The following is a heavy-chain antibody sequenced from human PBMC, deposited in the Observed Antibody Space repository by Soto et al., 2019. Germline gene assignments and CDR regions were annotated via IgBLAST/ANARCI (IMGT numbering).Heavy chain of an antibody. D-gene: IGHD3-22*01. J-gene: IGHJ4*02. V-gene: IGHV1-69*02. CDR1: GGTFSSYT. Sequence: QVQLVQSGAEVKKPGSSVKVSCKASGGTFSSYTISWVRQAPGQGLEWMGRIIPILGIANYAQKFQGRVTITADKSTSTAYMELSSLRSEDTAVYYCARGALRDDDSSGYDYFDYWGQGTLVTVSS. CDR2: IIPILGIA. CDR3: ARGALRDDDSSGYDYFDY.